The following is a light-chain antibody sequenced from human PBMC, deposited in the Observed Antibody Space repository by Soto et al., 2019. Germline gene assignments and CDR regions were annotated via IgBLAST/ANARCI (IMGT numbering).Light chain of an antibody. CDR2: SAS. CDR1: QGISNY. CDR3: QQYYRYPWT. Sequence: IQITQYPSSMSGSIGDIVTITCRVSQGISNYLGWYQQKPGKAPKSLIYSASSLQSGVSSKFSGSGSGTDFTLTISDIQPDDFATYYSQQYYRYPWT. V-gene: IGKV1-16*02. J-gene: IGKJ1*01.